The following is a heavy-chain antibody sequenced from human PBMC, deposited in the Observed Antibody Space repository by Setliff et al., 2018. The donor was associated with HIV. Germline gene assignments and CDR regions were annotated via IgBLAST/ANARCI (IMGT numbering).Heavy chain of an antibody. CDR2: MHNSGST. CDR1: GDSISSSAYY. Sequence: SETLSLTCTVSGDSISSSAYYWGWIRQPPGKGLEWIGSMHNSGSTYYNPSVKSRVTISVDTSKNQISLKLTSVTAADTALYYCARDVMEYFGNYFDYWGQGALVTVSS. V-gene: IGHV4-39*07. D-gene: IGHD3-3*01. J-gene: IGHJ4*02. CDR3: ARDVMEYFGNYFDY.